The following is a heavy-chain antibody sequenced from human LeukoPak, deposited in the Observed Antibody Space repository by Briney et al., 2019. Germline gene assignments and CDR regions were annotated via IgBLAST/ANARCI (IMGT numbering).Heavy chain of an antibody. J-gene: IGHJ4*02. CDR1: GFTFSSYA. D-gene: IGHD3-10*01. V-gene: IGHV3-30*14. CDR2: ISYDGSNK. CDR3: ARVRSFGSGFDY. Sequence: GRSLRLSCAASGFTFSSYAMHWVRQAPGRGLEWVAVISYDGSNKYYADSVKGRFTISRDNSKNALSLQMNSLRAGDTAVYYCARVRSFGSGFDYWGQGTLVTVSS.